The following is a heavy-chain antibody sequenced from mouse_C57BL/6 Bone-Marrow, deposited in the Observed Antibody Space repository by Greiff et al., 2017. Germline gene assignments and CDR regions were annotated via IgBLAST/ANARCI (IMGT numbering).Heavy chain of an antibody. D-gene: IGHD2-4*01. CDR3: ARGEGYDYDGGAWFAY. J-gene: IGHJ3*01. CDR2: IYPGSGNT. CDR1: GYTFTDYY. Sequence: QVQLQQSGAELVRPGASVKLSCKASGYTFTDYYINWEKQRPGQGLEWIARIYPGSGNTYYNEKFKGKATLTAEKSSSTAYMQLSSLTSEDSAVYFCARGEGYDYDGGAWFAYWGQGTLVTVSA. V-gene: IGHV1-76*01.